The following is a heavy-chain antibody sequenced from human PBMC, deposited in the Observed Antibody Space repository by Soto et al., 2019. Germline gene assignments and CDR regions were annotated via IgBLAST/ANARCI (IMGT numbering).Heavy chain of an antibody. J-gene: IGHJ4*02. CDR2: IYWDDDK. Sequence: GSGLAGEPTQTLTLTCTFSGFSLSTSGVGVGWIHQPPGKALEWLALIYWDDDKRNSPSLKNRLSITKDTSKNQVVLAMTNIDPVDTATYYCARRRDGYNDFDYWGQGTLVTVSS. CDR1: GFSLSTSGVG. D-gene: IGHD5-12*01. V-gene: IGHV2-5*02. CDR3: ARRRDGYNDFDY.